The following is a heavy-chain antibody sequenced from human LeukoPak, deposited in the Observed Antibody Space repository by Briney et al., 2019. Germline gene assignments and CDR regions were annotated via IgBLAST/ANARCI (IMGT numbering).Heavy chain of an antibody. J-gene: IGHJ4*02. V-gene: IGHV3-15*01. CDR3: TTDYIAAAGTWNY. CDR1: GFTFSNAW. CDR2: IKSKTDGGTT. Sequence: PGGSLRLSCAASGFTFSNAWMSWVRQAPGKGLEWVGRIKSKTDGGTTDYAAPVKGRFTISRDDSKNTLYLQMNSLKTEDTAVYYCTTDYIAAAGTWNYWGQGTLVTVSS. D-gene: IGHD6-13*01.